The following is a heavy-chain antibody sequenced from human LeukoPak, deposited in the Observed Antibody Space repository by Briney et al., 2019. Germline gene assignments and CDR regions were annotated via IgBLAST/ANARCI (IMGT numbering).Heavy chain of an antibody. J-gene: IGHJ4*02. CDR3: ARTYTNNAGYYLY. Sequence: GGSLRLSCAASGLSVSSTFMSWDRQTPGKGLEWVSSVFGGGGTRYADSVMGRFTISRDNSKSTLYLQMNSLRAEDTAVYYCARTYTNNAGYYLYWGQGTLVTVSS. V-gene: IGHV3-53*01. CDR1: GLSVSSTF. CDR2: VFGGGGT. D-gene: IGHD3-22*01.